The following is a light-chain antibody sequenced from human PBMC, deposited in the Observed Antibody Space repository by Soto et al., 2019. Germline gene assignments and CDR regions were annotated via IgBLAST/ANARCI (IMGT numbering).Light chain of an antibody. V-gene: IGLV3-9*01. CDR1: NIGSKN. Sequence: SYELTQPLSVSVALGQTARITCGGNNIGSKNVHWYQQKPGQAPVLVIYRDSNQPSGIPERFSGSNSGNTATLTISGAQAGDEADYYCQVWDSSTVVFGGGTKLTVL. CDR2: RDS. CDR3: QVWDSSTVV. J-gene: IGLJ2*01.